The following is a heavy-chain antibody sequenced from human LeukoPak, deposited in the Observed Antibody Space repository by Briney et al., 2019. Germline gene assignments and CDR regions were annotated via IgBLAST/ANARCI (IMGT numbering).Heavy chain of an antibody. J-gene: IGHJ5*02. V-gene: IGHV1-18*01. Sequence: ASVNVSCKASGYTFTSYGISWVRQAPGQGLEWMGWISAYNGNTNYAQKLQGRVTMTTDTSTSTAYMELRSLRSDDTAVCYCARDRGCSSTSCYGESNWFDPWGQGTLVTVSS. CDR2: ISAYNGNT. D-gene: IGHD2-2*01. CDR3: ARDRGCSSTSCYGESNWFDP. CDR1: GYTFTSYG.